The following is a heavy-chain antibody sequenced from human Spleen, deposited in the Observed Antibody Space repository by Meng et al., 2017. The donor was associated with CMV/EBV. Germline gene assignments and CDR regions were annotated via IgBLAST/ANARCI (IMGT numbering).Heavy chain of an antibody. CDR3: AREDMISLKGDNWAHCHFDP. CDR2: ISYDGNNQ. D-gene: IGHD1-1*01. Sequence: GESLKISCAASGFAFSSYTFHWVRQAPGKGLEWLAVISYDGNNQIYADSVKGRFTVSRDNSKNTLYLQLNSLKIEDTAVYYCAREDMISLKGDNWAHCHFDPRGQGTPVHRLL. CDR1: GFAFSSYT. V-gene: IGHV3-30*04. J-gene: IGHJ5*02.